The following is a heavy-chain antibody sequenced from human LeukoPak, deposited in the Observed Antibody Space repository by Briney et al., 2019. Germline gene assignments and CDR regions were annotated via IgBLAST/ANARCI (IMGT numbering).Heavy chain of an antibody. CDR1: GYTFTNYG. CDR3: GRVDMAASKDY. Sequence: ASVKVSCKTSGYTFTNYGVTWVRQAPGQGLEWVGWISAYNGDTKYAQKLQGRVTMTTDTPTSTGYMELRSLRSDDTAIYYCGRVDMAASKDYWGQGTLVTVSS. CDR2: ISAYNGDT. J-gene: IGHJ4*02. D-gene: IGHD5-24*01. V-gene: IGHV1-18*01.